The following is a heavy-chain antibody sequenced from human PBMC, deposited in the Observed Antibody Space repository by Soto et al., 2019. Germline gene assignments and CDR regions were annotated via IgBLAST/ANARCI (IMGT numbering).Heavy chain of an antibody. CDR3: ARHNYGSGSTYFDY. CDR2: IYYSGST. Sequence: TSETMSLTCTVCGGSISSSSYYWGWIRQPPGKGLEWIGSIYYSGSTYYNPSLKSRVTISVDTSKNQFSLKLNSMTAADTAVYYCARHNYGSGSTYFDYWGQGTLVTVSS. D-gene: IGHD3-10*01. V-gene: IGHV4-39*01. CDR1: GGSISSSSYY. J-gene: IGHJ4*02.